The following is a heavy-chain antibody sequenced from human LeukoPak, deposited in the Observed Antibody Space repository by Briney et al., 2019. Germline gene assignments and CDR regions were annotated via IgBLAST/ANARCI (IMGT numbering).Heavy chain of an antibody. CDR3: ARDETYDYESNGYLDF. Sequence: GGSLRLSCAASGFTFSNYWMHWVRQAPGKGPVWVSRINTDGNITTYADSVKGRFSISRDSAKNALYLQMNSLRAEDTAIYYCARDETYDYESNGYLDFWGQGTVVTVSS. CDR2: INTDGNIT. V-gene: IGHV3-74*01. J-gene: IGHJ4*02. CDR1: GFTFSNYW. D-gene: IGHD3-22*01.